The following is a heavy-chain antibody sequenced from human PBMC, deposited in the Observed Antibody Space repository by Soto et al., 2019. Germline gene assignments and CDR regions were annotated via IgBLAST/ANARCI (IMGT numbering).Heavy chain of an antibody. J-gene: IGHJ6*03. V-gene: IGHV4-4*02. CDR1: SGSISSSNW. CDR3: ERVGGHYYYYYYMDG. D-gene: IGHD3-16*01. Sequence: QVQLQESGPGLVKPSGTLSLTCAVSSGSISSSNWWSWVRPPPGKGLEWNGEIYHSGSTNYNPSLKSRVTISVDKSNNQFSLKLSSVTAADTAVYYCERVGGHYYYYYYMDGWGKGTKVTVSS. CDR2: IYHSGST.